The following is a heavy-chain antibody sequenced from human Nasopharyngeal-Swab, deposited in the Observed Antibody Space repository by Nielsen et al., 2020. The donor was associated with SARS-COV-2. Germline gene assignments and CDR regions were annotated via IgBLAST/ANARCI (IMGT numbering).Heavy chain of an antibody. D-gene: IGHD6-19*01. CDR1: GYTFINYG. V-gene: IGHV1-18*01. Sequence: ASLKVSCKASGYTFINYGLSWVRQAPGQGLEWVGWIGANNGNTNYAQRFRGRVTMTTDTSTSTAYMELRSLRSDDTAIYYCARDQWLVHYFDYWGQGTLVTVSS. J-gene: IGHJ4*02. CDR3: ARDQWLVHYFDY. CDR2: IGANNGNT.